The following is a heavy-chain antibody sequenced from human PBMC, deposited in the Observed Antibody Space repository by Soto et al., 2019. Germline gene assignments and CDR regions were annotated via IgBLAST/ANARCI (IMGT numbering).Heavy chain of an antibody. CDR1: GLTINAYG. D-gene: IGHD5-12*01. Sequence: GGSQSVSWAASGLTINAYGRHWIRHTPGKGLVWVSRINSDGTRTTYADSVKDRFTISRDNAKNTVYLQMNSLRAEDTAVYYCTTVATNSYNWIDPWGQGTLVTVSS. J-gene: IGHJ5*02. CDR3: TTVATNSYNWIDP. V-gene: IGHV3-74*01. CDR2: INSDGTRT.